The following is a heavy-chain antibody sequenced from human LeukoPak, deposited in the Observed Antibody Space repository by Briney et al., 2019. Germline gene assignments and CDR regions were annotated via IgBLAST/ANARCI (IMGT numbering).Heavy chain of an antibody. D-gene: IGHD6-13*01. CDR2: MNGSGGNT. J-gene: IGHJ4*02. V-gene: IGHV3-23*01. CDR3: ANLCRAAAASFDY. CDR1: AFSLSAYN. Sequence: PGGSLRLSCAASAFSLSAYNMNWVRQAPGKGLEWVSAMNGSGGNTYYTDSVKGRFTISRDNSKNTLYLQMNSLRAEDTAVYYCANLCRAAAASFDYWGQGTLVTVSS.